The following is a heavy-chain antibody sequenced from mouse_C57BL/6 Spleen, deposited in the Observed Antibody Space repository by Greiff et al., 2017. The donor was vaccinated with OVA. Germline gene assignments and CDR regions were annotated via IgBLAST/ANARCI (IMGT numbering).Heavy chain of an antibody. D-gene: IGHD2-3*01. CDR2: IDPETGGT. J-gene: IGHJ2*01. CDR1: GYTFTDYE. CDR3: TRWGLLVYFDY. V-gene: IGHV1-15*01. Sequence: VKLQESGAELVRPGASVTLSCKASGYTFTDYEMHWVKQTPVHGLEWIGAIDPETGGTAYNQKFKGKAILTADKSSSTAYMELRSLTSEDSAVYYCTRWGLLVYFDYWGQGTTLTVSS.